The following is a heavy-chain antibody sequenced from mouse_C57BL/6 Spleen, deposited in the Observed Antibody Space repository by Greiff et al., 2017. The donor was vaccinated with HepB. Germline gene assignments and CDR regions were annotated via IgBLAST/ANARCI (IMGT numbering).Heavy chain of an antibody. CDR1: GYTFTDYY. V-gene: IGHV1-26*01. CDR2: INPNNGGT. CDR3: ARHWYFDY. D-gene: IGHD4-1*01. J-gene: IGHJ2*01. Sequence: EVQLQQSGPELVKPGASVKISCKASGYTFTDYYMNWVKQSHGKSLEWIGDINPNNGGTSYNQKFKGKATLTVDKSSSTAYMELRSLTSEDSAVYYCARHWYFDYWGQGTTLTVSS.